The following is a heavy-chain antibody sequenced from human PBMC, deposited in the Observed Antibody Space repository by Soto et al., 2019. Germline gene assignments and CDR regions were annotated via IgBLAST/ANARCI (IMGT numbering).Heavy chain of an antibody. V-gene: IGHV3-11*01. CDR1: GFTFSDYY. Sequence: PGGSLRLSCAASGFTFSDYYMSWIRQAPGKGLEWVSYISSSGSTIYYADSVKGRFTISRDNAKNSLYLQMNSLRAEDTAVYYCARVLEDFWSGSNWFDPWGQGTLVTVSS. CDR3: ARVLEDFWSGSNWFDP. D-gene: IGHD3-3*01. J-gene: IGHJ5*02. CDR2: ISSSGSTI.